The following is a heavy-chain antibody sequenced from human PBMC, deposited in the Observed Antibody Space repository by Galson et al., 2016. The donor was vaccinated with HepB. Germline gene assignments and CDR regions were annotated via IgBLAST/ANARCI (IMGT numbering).Heavy chain of an antibody. Sequence: SLRLSCAASGFIFSSYGMHWVRQAPGKGLEWVAVIWNDGSNQYYVDSAKGRFTISRDNSKNTLYLQMSSLRAEDTAVYYCAREGMTTVAMLDYWGQGTLVT. J-gene: IGHJ4*02. D-gene: IGHD4-23*01. CDR1: GFIFSSYG. CDR2: IWNDGSNQ. CDR3: AREGMTTVAMLDY. V-gene: IGHV3-33*01.